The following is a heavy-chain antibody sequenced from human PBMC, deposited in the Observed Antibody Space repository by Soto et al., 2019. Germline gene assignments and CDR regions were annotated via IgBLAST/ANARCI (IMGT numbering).Heavy chain of an antibody. CDR1: GCSVSSGSFY. CDR3: AASAPPATNYYYAMDV. J-gene: IGHJ6*02. CDR2: FYDSGST. Sequence: SEALSVTYPVSGCSVSSGSFYWSWIRRPPGKGLEWIGYFYDSGSTNYNPSLRSRVTMSVDTSKNQFSLKLSSVTAADTAVYYCAASAPPATNYYYAMDVWGQGTTVPVYS. V-gene: IGHV4-61*01. D-gene: IGHD5-12*01.